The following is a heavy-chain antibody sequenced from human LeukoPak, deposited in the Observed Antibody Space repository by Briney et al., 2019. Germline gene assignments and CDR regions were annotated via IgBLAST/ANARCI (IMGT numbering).Heavy chain of an antibody. V-gene: IGHV3-21*01. D-gene: IGHD2-15*01. CDR2: ISSSSSSI. Sequence: GGSLRLSCAASGFTFSGYTMNWVRQAPGKGLEWVSSISSSSSSIYYADSVKGRFTISRDNAKNSLYLQMNSLRAEDTAVYYCARDGSLFDPWGQGTLVTVSS. J-gene: IGHJ5*02. CDR3: ARDGSLFDP. CDR1: GFTFSGYT.